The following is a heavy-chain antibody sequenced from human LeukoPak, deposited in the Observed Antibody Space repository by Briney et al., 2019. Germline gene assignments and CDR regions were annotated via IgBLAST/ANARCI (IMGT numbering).Heavy chain of an antibody. D-gene: IGHD3-3*01. Sequence: ASVKVSCKASGYTFTSYGISWVRQAPGQGLEWMGWISAYNGNTNYAQKLQGRVTMTTDTSTSTAYMELRSLRSDDTAVYYCARSPYYDFWSGYWASNDYYYYYMDVWGKGTTVTVSS. CDR2: ISAYNGNT. CDR1: GYTFTSYG. V-gene: IGHV1-18*01. J-gene: IGHJ6*03. CDR3: ARSPYYDFWSGYWASNDYYYYYMDV.